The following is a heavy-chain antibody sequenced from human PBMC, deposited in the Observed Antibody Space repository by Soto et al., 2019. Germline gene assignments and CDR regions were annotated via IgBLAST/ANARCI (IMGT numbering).Heavy chain of an antibody. CDR1: GESFSGYY. CDR3: ARDSGYSYGTFDY. D-gene: IGHD5-18*01. J-gene: IGHJ4*02. Sequence: SETLSLTCAVYGESFSGYYWNWIRQPPGKGLEWIGEIKHSGSTNYNSSLKSRVTISVDTSKSQFSLKLSSVTAADTAVYYCARDSGYSYGTFDYWGQGTLVTVSS. V-gene: IGHV4-34*01. CDR2: IKHSGST.